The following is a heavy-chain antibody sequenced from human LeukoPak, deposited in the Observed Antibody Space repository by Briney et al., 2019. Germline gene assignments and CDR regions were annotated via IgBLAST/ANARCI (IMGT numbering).Heavy chain of an antibody. D-gene: IGHD3-9*01. CDR1: GGSFSGYY. CDR2: INHSGST. CDR3: ARGWFFIKGWSDP. J-gene: IGHJ5*02. Sequence: SETLSLTCAVYGGSFSGYYWSWIRQPPGKGLEWIGEINHSGSTNYNPSLKSRVTISVDTSKNQFSLKLSSVTAADTAVYYCARGWFFIKGWSDPWGQGTLVTVSS. V-gene: IGHV4-34*01.